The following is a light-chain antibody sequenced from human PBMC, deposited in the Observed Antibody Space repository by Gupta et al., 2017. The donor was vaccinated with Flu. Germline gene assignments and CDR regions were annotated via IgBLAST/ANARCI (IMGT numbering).Light chain of an antibody. J-gene: IGKJ1*01. CDR3: QQDHNWPMT. CDR1: QSIANN. V-gene: IGKV3-15*01. CDR2: GAS. Sequence: PATLSVSPGERATLSCRASQSIANNLAWFQQRPGQAPRLLIYGASTRGTTIPARFSGSGSGTEFTLTISSLQSEDFAVYYCQQDHNWPMTFGPGTKVEVK.